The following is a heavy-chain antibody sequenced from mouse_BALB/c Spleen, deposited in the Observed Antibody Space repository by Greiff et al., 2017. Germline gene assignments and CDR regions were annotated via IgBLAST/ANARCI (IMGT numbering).Heavy chain of an antibody. CDR2: IWAGGST. CDR3: ARDRPRSTMITSYAMDY. D-gene: IGHD2-4*01. J-gene: IGHJ4*01. V-gene: IGHV2-9*02. CDR1: GFSLTSYG. Sequence: VKLMESGPGLVAPSQSLSITCTVSGFSLTSYGVHWVRQPPGKGLEWLGVIWAGGSTNYNSALMSRLSISKDNSKSQVFLKMNSLQTDDTAMYYCARDRPRSTMITSYAMDYWGQGTAVTVSS.